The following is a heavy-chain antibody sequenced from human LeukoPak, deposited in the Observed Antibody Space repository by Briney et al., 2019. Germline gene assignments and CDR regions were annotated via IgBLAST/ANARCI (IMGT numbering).Heavy chain of an antibody. CDR2: MNPNSGNT. D-gene: IGHD5-12*01. Sequence: ASVKVSCKASGYTFTCYYMHWVRQATGQGLEWMGWMNPNSGNTGYAQKFQGRVTMTRNTSISTAYMELSSLRSEDTAVYYCAREVATPPYYMDVWGKGTTVTISS. CDR1: GYTFTCYY. J-gene: IGHJ6*03. CDR3: AREVATPPYYMDV. V-gene: IGHV1-8*02.